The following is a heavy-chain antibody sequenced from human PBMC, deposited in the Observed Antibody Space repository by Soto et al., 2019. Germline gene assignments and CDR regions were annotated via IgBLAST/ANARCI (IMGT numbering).Heavy chain of an antibody. J-gene: IGHJ4*02. CDR1: GGSISSYY. V-gene: IGHV4-4*07. CDR2: IYTSGST. D-gene: IGHD3-22*01. Sequence: QVQLQESGPGLVKPSETLSLTCTVSGGSISSYYWSWIRQPAGKGLEWIGRIYTSGSTNYNPSLKTRVTMSVDTSQNQFSLKLSSVTAADTAVYYCARTLPTIYYDSSGYYFYYWGQGTLVTVSS. CDR3: ARTLPTIYYDSSGYYFYY.